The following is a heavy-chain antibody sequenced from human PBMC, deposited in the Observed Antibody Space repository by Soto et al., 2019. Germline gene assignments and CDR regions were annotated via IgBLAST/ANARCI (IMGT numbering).Heavy chain of an antibody. CDR2: IRSKAYGGTT. J-gene: IGHJ6*02. V-gene: IGHV3-49*03. CDR1: GFTFGDYA. D-gene: IGHD2-15*01. CDR3: TVCSGGSCYPPEGPPQEVYYYYGMDV. Sequence: GGSLRLSCTASGFTFGDYAMSWFRQAPGKGLEWVGFIRSKAYGGTTEYAASVQGRFTISRDDSKSIAYLQMNSLKTEDTAVYYCTVCSGGSCYPPEGPPQEVYYYYGMDVWGQGTTVTVSS.